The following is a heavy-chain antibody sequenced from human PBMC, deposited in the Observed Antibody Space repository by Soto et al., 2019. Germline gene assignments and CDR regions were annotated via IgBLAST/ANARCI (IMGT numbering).Heavy chain of an antibody. J-gene: IGHJ6*02. CDR2: INPLSGGT. CDR1: GYTFTDHY. V-gene: IGHV1-2*02. CDR3: TRGRLGSYYFGLDV. Sequence: GASVKVSCKASGYTFTDHYIHWVRQAPGQGLEWMGWINPLSGGTKYAQKFQGRVTMTRDTSLSTAYMEVNSLTSDDTAVFYCTRGRLGSYYFGLDVWGQGTTVTVSS. D-gene: IGHD3-10*01.